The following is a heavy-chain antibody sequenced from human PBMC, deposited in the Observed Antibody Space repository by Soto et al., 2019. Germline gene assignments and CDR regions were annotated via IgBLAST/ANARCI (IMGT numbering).Heavy chain of an antibody. D-gene: IGHD5-12*01. CDR2: TYYRSKCNN. CDR1: GDSVSSDSAA. J-gene: IGHJ6*02. V-gene: IGHV6-1*01. Sequence: PSQTLSLTCAISGDSVSSDSAAWNWIRQSPSRGLDWVGRTYYRSKCNNDYGLSVKSRITINPDTSKNQFSLKLSSVTAADTAVYYCARDRRGLVATSVYYYYYGMDVWGQGTTVTVSS. CDR3: ARDRRGLVATSVYYYYYGMDV.